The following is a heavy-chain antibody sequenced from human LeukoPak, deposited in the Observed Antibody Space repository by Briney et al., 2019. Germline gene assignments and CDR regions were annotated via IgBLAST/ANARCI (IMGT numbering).Heavy chain of an antibody. CDR3: AKDRSGSYPATWFYP. CDR2: IYTSGSA. V-gene: IGHV4-4*07. J-gene: IGHJ5*02. D-gene: IGHD3-10*01. CDR1: GGSISSYY. Sequence: SETLSLTCTVSGGSISSYYWSWIRQPAGKGLEWIGRIYTSGSANYNPALKSRVTMSVDTSKNQLSLKLSSVTAADTAVYYCAKDRSGSYPATWFYPWGQGTLVTVSS.